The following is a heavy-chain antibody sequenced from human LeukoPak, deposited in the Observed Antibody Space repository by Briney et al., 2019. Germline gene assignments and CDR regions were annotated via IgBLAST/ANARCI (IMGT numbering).Heavy chain of an antibody. D-gene: IGHD3-16*01. J-gene: IGHJ2*01. CDR1: GGSISSSSYY. CDR2: LYHSGTT. Sequence: ETLSLXCTVSGGSISSSSYYWGWIRQPPGKGLEWIESLYHSGTTYYNPSLKSRVAVSVDTSKNQFSLNLSSVTAADTALYXXARVRLGDSNWYFDLWGRGTLLTVSS. CDR3: ARVRLGDSNWYFDL. V-gene: IGHV4-39*07.